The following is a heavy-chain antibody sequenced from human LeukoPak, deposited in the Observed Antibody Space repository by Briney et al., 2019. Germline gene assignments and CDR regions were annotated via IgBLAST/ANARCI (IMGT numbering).Heavy chain of an antibody. V-gene: IGHV3-13*01. Sequence: GGSLRLSCAASGFTFSSYDMHWVRQATGKGLEWVSAIGTAGDTYYPGSVKGRFTISRENAKNSLYLQMNSLRAGDTAVYYCARGYGDYPYYYYGKDVWGQGTTVTVSS. D-gene: IGHD4-17*01. J-gene: IGHJ6*02. CDR3: ARGYGDYPYYYYGKDV. CDR1: GFTFSSYD. CDR2: IGTAGDT.